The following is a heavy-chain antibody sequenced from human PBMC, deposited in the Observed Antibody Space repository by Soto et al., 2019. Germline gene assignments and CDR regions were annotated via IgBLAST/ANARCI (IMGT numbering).Heavy chain of an antibody. CDR1: GDRVCSDSAA. Sequence: LSLTYAICGDRVCSDSAAWNWIRQSPSRGLEWLGRTYYRSKWFHDYAVSVKSRIIINPDTSKNQFSLQLNSVTPEDTAVYYCARAPPVIGSNWFDPWGQGTLVTVSS. J-gene: IGHJ5*02. V-gene: IGHV6-1*01. CDR2: TYYRSKWFH. D-gene: IGHD2-21*01. CDR3: ARAPPVIGSNWFDP.